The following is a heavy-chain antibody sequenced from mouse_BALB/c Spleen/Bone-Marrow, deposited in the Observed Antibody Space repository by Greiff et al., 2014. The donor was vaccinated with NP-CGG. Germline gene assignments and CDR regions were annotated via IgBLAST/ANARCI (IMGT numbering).Heavy chain of an antibody. CDR1: GYRFNSYW. CDR2: ILPGSGST. D-gene: IGHD3-1*01. J-gene: IGHJ2*01. CDR3: ARLGIRSFDY. V-gene: IGHV1-9*01. Sequence: VMLVESGADLMKPGASVKISCKATGYRFNSYWIEWVKQRPGHGLEWIGEILPGSGSTNFNGKFKGKATFTAYTSSNTAYMQISSLTSEDSAVYYCARLGIRSFDYWGQGTTLTVSS.